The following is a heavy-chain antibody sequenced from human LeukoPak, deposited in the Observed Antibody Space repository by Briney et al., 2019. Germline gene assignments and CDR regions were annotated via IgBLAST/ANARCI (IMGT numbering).Heavy chain of an antibody. D-gene: IGHD3-22*01. CDR1: GGTFSSYT. Sequence: SVKVSCKASGGTFSSYTISWVRQAPGQGLERMGRIIPILGIANYAQKFQGRVTITADKSTSTAYMELSSLRSEDTAVYYCARDKLRTPFRGYSNDAFDIWGQGTMVTVSS. CDR2: IIPILGIA. CDR3: ARDKLRTPFRGYSNDAFDI. J-gene: IGHJ3*02. V-gene: IGHV1-69*04.